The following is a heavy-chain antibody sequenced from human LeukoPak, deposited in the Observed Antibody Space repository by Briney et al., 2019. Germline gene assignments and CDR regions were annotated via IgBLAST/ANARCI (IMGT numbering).Heavy chain of an antibody. Sequence: ASETLSLTCTVSGGAISSYYWSWIRQPPGKGLEWIGRIYTSGSTNYNPSLKSRVTISVDTSKNQFSLKLSSVTAADTAVYYCARDGPIPSSSWYNHYYYYYYMDVWGKGTTVTISS. V-gene: IGHV4-4*08. J-gene: IGHJ6*03. CDR3: ARDGPIPSSSWYNHYYYYYYMDV. CDR2: IYTSGST. D-gene: IGHD6-13*01. CDR1: GGAISSYY.